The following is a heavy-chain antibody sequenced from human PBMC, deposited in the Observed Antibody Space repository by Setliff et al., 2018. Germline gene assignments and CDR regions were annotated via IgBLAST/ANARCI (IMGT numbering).Heavy chain of an antibody. D-gene: IGHD3-16*01. CDR2: FIPILGAT. CDR3: ARELRSPYWHLDS. CDR1: GGTFSSSS. V-gene: IGHV1-69*13. Sequence: SVKVSCKSSGGTFSSSSITWVRQAPGQGLQWLGRFIPILGATNYAQNFQGRVTITADESTSTGYMELRSLRSDDTAVYYCARELRSPYWHLDSWGQGTQVTVSS. J-gene: IGHJ5*01.